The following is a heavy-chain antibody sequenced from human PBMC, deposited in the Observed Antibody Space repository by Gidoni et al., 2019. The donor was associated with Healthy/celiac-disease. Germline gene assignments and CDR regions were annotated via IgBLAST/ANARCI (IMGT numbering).Heavy chain of an antibody. D-gene: IGHD4-17*01. Sequence: EVQLVESGGGLVKPGGSLRLYCAASGFTFSSYSMNWVRQAPGKGLEWVSSISSSSSYIYYADSVKGRFTISRDNAKNSLYLQMNSLRAEDTAVYYCASSLTVTTLDYWGQGTLVTVSS. CDR2: ISSSSSYI. CDR3: ASSLTVTTLDY. J-gene: IGHJ4*02. CDR1: GFTFSSYS. V-gene: IGHV3-21*01.